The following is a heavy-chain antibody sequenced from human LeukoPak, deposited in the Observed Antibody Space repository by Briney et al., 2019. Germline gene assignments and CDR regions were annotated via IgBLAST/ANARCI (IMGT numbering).Heavy chain of an antibody. CDR3: TRDSWWSLDY. V-gene: IGHV3-7*04. D-gene: IGHD2-15*01. J-gene: IGHJ4*02. Sequence: PGGSLRLSCAVSGFTFSNYWMSWVRQAPGKGLEWVAKINKDGREKKYADSVKGRFTISRDNAKNPLYLQMSSLRGEDTAVYYCTRDSWWSLDYWGQGTLLTVAS. CDR2: INKDGREK. CDR1: GFTFSNYW.